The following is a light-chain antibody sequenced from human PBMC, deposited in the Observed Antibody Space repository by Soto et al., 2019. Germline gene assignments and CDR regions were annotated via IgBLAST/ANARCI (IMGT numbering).Light chain of an antibody. J-gene: IGKJ2*01. CDR3: QHGYVAPYI. Sequence: AIQLTQSPSSLSASVGDRVTITCRASQDISSSLAWYQQKAGKAPKLLIYGASILQSGVPSGFSGSGFGTEFTLTISSLRAEDFATYYCQHGYVAPYIFGQGTKV. CDR1: QDISSS. V-gene: IGKV1-13*02. CDR2: GAS.